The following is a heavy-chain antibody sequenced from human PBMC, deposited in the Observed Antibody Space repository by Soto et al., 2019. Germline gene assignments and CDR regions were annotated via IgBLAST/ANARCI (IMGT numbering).Heavy chain of an antibody. CDR1: GYTFTSYD. V-gene: IGHV1-8*01. CDR2: MNTNNGNT. D-gene: IGHD6-19*01. J-gene: IGHJ5*02. Sequence: QVQLVQSGAEVKKPGASVKVSCKASGYTFTSYDINWVRQAPGQGLEWMGWMNTNNGNTGYAQKFQGRVSMTRNTSTSTAYMELSSLRSEDTAVYYCAMLECSGWTHLDAWGQGTLVTVSS. CDR3: AMLECSGWTHLDA.